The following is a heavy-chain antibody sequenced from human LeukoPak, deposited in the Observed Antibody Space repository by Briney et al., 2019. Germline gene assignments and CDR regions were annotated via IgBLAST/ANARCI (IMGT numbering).Heavy chain of an antibody. J-gene: IGHJ4*02. CDR3: ARIGNKGYSSGWWYDY. CDR2: IYSGGST. Sequence: GGSLRLSCAASGFTVSSNYMSWVRQAPGKGLEWVSVIYSGGSTYYADSVKGRFTISRDNSENTLYLQMNSLRAEDTAVYYCARIGNKGYSSGWWYDYWGQGTLVTVSS. CDR1: GFTVSSNY. V-gene: IGHV3-53*01. D-gene: IGHD6-19*01.